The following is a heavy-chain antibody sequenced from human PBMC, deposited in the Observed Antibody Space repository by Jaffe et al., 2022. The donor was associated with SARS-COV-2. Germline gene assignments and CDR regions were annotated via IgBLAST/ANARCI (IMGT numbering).Heavy chain of an antibody. CDR1: GFTFSDYW. CDR3: ARGNSYAFDI. V-gene: IGHV3-7*04. Sequence: EVQLVESGGGLVQPGGSLRLSCAASGFTFSDYWVSWVRQAPGKGLEWVVNISEDGSEKYYVDSVMGRFTVSRDNARKSVYLQMNSLRAEDTAVFYCARGNSYAFDIWGQGTMVTVSS. CDR2: ISEDGSEK. D-gene: IGHD4-4*01. J-gene: IGHJ3*02.